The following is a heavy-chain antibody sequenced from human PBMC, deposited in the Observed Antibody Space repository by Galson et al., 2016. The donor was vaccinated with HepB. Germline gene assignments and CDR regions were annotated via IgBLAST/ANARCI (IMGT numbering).Heavy chain of an antibody. J-gene: IGHJ4*02. V-gene: IGHV4-59*01. D-gene: IGHD3-22*01. Sequence: ETLSLTCTVSGGSITGYRWSWIRQPPGKGLEWIGYIYGSGNTNYNTSLKSRVTLSLDKSKTQFPLKLSPVTAADTAVYYCARSGTYYIFDFWGQGTLVTRSS. CDR2: IYGSGNT. CDR3: ARSGTYYIFDF. CDR1: GGSITGYR.